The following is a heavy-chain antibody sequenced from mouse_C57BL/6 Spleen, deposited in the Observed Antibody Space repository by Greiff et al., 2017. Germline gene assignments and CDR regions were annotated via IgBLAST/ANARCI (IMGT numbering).Heavy chain of an antibody. Sequence: QVQLKEPGAELVKPGASVKISCKASGYAFSSYWMNWVKQRPGKGLEWIGQIYPGDGDTNYNGKFKGKATLTADKSSSTAYMQLSSLTSEDSAVYFCARGKDGYDLWDYWGQGTTLTVSS. CDR2: IYPGDGDT. J-gene: IGHJ2*01. CDR3: ARGKDGYDLWDY. CDR1: GYAFSSYW. D-gene: IGHD2-2*01. V-gene: IGHV1-80*01.